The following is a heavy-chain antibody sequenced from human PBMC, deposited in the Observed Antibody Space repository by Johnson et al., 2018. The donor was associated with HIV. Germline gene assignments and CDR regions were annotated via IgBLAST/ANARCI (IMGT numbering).Heavy chain of an antibody. CDR2: ISSSGNSM. D-gene: IGHD3-10*01. CDR3: ARAPEVRGVDAFDV. V-gene: IGHV3-11*04. Sequence: QVQLVESGGGLVNPGGSLRLSCAASGFTFSDYYMSWIRQAPGKGLEWVSYISSSGNSMYYADSVKGRFTISRDNAKNSLYLQMNSLRAEDTAVYYCARAPEVRGVDAFDVWGQGTMVTVSS. J-gene: IGHJ3*01. CDR1: GFTFSDYY.